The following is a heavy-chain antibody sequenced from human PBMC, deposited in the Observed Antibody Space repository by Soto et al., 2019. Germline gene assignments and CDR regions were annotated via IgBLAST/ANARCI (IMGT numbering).Heavy chain of an antibody. CDR2: IIPIFGTA. J-gene: IGHJ5*02. D-gene: IGHD2-15*01. Sequence: SVKVSCKASGGTFSSYAISWVRQAPGQGLEWMGGIIPIFGTANYAQKFQGRVTITADESTSTAYMELSSLRSEDTAVYYCARGYCSGGSCYNWFDPWGQGTLVTVSS. CDR3: ARGYCSGGSCYNWFDP. CDR1: GGTFSSYA. V-gene: IGHV1-69*13.